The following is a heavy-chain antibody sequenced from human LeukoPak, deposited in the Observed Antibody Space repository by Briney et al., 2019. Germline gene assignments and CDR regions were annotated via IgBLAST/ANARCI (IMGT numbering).Heavy chain of an antibody. CDR3: AKELTRPNRPVAGLNY. CDR2: ISYDGSNK. D-gene: IGHD6-19*01. Sequence: GGSLRLSCAASGFTFSNYGMHWVRQAPGKGLEWVAIISYDGSNKYYPDSVKGRFTISRDDSKNTLYLQMNSLRTEDTAVYYCAKELTRPNRPVAGLNYWGQGTLVTVSS. J-gene: IGHJ4*02. V-gene: IGHV3-30*18. CDR1: GFTFSNYG.